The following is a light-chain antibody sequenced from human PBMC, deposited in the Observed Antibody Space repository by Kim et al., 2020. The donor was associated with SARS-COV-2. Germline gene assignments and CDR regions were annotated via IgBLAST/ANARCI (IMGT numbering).Light chain of an antibody. V-gene: IGKV3-11*01. CDR2: DAS. Sequence: EIVLTQSPATLSLSPGERATLSCRASQSVSSYLAWYQQTPGQAPRLLIYDASNRATGIPGRFSGSGSGTDFTLTISSLEPEDFAVYYCQQRVNWPRTFGQGTKVDIK. CDR1: QSVSSY. J-gene: IGKJ1*01. CDR3: QQRVNWPRT.